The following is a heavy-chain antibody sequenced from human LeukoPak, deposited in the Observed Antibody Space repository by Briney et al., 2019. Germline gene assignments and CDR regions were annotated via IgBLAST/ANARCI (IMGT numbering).Heavy chain of an antibody. Sequence: SETLSLTCTVSGGSISSSSYYWGWIRQPPGTGLEWIGSIYYSGSTYYNPSLKSRVTISVDTSKNQFSLKLSSVTAADTAVYYCARDLSFKLDNWFDPWGQGTLVTVSS. CDR2: IYYSGST. V-gene: IGHV4-39*07. CDR1: GGSISSSSYY. D-gene: IGHD3/OR15-3a*01. J-gene: IGHJ5*02. CDR3: ARDLSFKLDNWFDP.